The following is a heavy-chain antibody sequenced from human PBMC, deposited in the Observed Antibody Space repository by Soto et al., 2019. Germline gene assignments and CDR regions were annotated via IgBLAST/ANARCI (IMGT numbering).Heavy chain of an antibody. D-gene: IGHD3-10*01. Sequence: DSVKGRFTISRDNSKNTLYLQMNSLRAEDTAVYYCARGDYYGSGSRQYYYYGMDVWGQGTTVTVSS. CDR3: ARGDYYGSGSRQYYYYGMDV. V-gene: IGHV3-30*01. J-gene: IGHJ6*02.